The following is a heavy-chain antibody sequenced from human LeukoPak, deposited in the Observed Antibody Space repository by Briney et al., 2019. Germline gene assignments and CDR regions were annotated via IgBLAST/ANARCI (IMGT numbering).Heavy chain of an antibody. Sequence: SEALSLTCTVSGGSISNYCWSWIRQHPGKGLEWIGYIYYSWSTNYKPSLNRRLTKSLDTHNNQYALRLSSVTAAYTAVYYCARVTGYVMEDYFDYWGQGTLVTVSS. V-gene: IGHV4-59*01. D-gene: IGHD6-13*01. J-gene: IGHJ4*02. CDR3: ARVTGYVMEDYFDY. CDR2: IYYSWST. CDR1: GGSISNYC.